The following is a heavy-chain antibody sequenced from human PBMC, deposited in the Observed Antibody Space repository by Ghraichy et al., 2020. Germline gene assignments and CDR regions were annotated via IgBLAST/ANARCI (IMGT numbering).Heavy chain of an antibody. CDR3: ASMGYCSGGSCYSEYYFDY. CDR2: IYYSGST. J-gene: IGHJ4*02. V-gene: IGHV4-61*01. D-gene: IGHD2-15*01. CDR1: GGSVSSGSYY. Sequence: SETLSLTCTVSGGSVSSGSYYWSWIRQPPGKGLEWIGYIYYSGSTNYNPSLKSRVTISVDTSKNQFSLKLSSVTAADTAVYYCASMGYCSGGSCYSEYYFDYWGQGTLVTVSS.